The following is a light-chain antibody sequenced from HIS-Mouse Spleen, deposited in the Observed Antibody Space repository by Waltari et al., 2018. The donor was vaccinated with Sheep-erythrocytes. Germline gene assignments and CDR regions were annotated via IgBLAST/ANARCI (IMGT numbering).Light chain of an antibody. Sequence: QSALTQPRSVSGSPGQSVTISCTGTSSDFGCYNYVSWYQQHPGKAPKLMIYDVSERPAWVPDRFAGSKSSNAASRTICGLQAEDEADYYCCSYAGSYTWVFGGGTKLTVL. V-gene: IGLV2-11*01. J-gene: IGLJ3*02. CDR2: DVS. CDR3: CSYAGSYTWV. CDR1: SSDFGCYNY.